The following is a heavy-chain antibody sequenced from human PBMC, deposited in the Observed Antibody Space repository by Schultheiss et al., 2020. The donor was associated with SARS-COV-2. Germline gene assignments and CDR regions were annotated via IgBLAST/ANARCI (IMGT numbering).Heavy chain of an antibody. V-gene: IGHV4-39*02. J-gene: IGHJ4*02. CDR2: IYYSGST. CDR3: AREVRGVITSYFDY. Sequence: WVRQAPGKGLEWIGSIYYSGSTYYNPSLKSRVTISVDTSKNQFSLKLSSVTAADTAVYYCAREVRGVITSYFDYWGQGTLVTVSS. D-gene: IGHD3-10*01.